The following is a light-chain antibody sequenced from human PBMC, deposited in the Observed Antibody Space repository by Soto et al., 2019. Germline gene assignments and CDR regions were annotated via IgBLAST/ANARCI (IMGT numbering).Light chain of an antibody. CDR3: QQYKSNPLT. V-gene: IGKV1-5*03. CDR2: KAS. CDR1: QSVSSW. Sequence: DIQMTQSPSTLSASVGDRVTITCRASQSVSSWLAWYQQKPGKVPKLLIYKASTLQSGVPSRFSGSGSGTEFTLTISRLQPDDFAAYYCQQYKSNPLTFGGGTKVEIQ. J-gene: IGKJ4*01.